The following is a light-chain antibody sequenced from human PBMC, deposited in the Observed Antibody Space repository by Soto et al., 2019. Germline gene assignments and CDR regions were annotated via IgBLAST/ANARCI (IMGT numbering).Light chain of an antibody. Sequence: DIQMTQSPSTLSASVGDTVTITCRASQSISSWLAWYQQKPGKAPKLLIYKASSLESGVPSRFSGSGSGTEFTLTISSLQPDDFATYYCQQYNSYSGTFGQGTRWIS. J-gene: IGKJ1*01. CDR3: QQYNSYSGT. CDR1: QSISSW. V-gene: IGKV1-5*03. CDR2: KAS.